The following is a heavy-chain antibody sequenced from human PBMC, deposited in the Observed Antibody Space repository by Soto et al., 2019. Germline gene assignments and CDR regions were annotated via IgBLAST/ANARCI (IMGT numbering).Heavy chain of an antibody. CDR3: AQRGGSSGPFDY. V-gene: IGHV2-5*01. J-gene: IGHJ4*02. D-gene: IGHD6-19*01. Sequence: SGPTLVNPTQTLTLTCTFSGFSLSTSGVGVGWIRQSPGEALEWLALFYWNDDKRYSPSLKSRLTITKDTSKNQVVLIMTNMDRVDTATYYCAQRGGSSGPFDYWGQGMLVTVSS. CDR1: GFSLSTSGVG. CDR2: FYWNDDK.